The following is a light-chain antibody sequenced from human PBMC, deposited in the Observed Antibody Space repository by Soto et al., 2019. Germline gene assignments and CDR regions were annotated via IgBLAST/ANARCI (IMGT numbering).Light chain of an antibody. CDR3: QQYNIYSLT. Sequence: DIQVTQSPSSLSASVGGRATITCRASRSISSYLNWYQQKPGKAPKLLIYDASSMESGVPSRFSGSGSGTEFTLTISSLQHDDFATYYCQQYNIYSLTFGQGTKVDIK. CDR2: DAS. J-gene: IGKJ1*01. V-gene: IGKV1-5*01. CDR1: RSISSY.